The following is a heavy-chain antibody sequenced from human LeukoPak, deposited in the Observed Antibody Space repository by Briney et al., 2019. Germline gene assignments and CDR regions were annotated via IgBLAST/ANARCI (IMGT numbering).Heavy chain of an antibody. CDR3: ARVFRGQHYYFDS. J-gene: IGHJ4*02. CDR2: LYSGGST. Sequence: GGSLRLSCAASGFIVSSNYMSWVRQAPGKGLEWVSILYSGGSTYYADSVKGRFTISRDNAKNSLYLQMNSLRAEDTAVYYCARVFRGQHYYFDSWGQGTLVTVSS. V-gene: IGHV3-53*01. D-gene: IGHD2-2*01. CDR1: GFIVSSNY.